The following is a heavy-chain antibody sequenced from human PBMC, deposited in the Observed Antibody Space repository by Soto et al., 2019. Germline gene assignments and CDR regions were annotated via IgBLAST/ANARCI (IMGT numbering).Heavy chain of an antibody. V-gene: IGHV4-31*03. CDR3: ARMYSSGSGWFHP. J-gene: IGHJ5*02. CDR1: GYSITAGGYY. D-gene: IGHD6-19*01. CDR2: FYSSGSI. Sequence: SETLSLTCFVSGYSITAGGYYWSWIRHHPGKGLEWIGSFYSSGSIIYNPSLRSRVSISGDTSSNQFSMSLTSVTAADTARYYCARMYSSGSGWFHPWGQGTRHRLL.